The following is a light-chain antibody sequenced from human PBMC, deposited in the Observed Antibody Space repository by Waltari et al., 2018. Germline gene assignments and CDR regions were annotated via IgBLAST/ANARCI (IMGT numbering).Light chain of an antibody. CDR1: QSLIYSDRNTF. CDR3: MQGTQWPPSLT. CDR2: KVS. Sequence: VMLTQSPLSLPVTLGQPASISCRSSQSLIYSDRNTFLNWFHQRPGQSPRRLIYKVSNRDYGVPDRFSGSGSGTDFTLKISRVEAEDVGIYYCMQGTQWPPSLTFGGGTKVEIK. V-gene: IGKV2-30*01. J-gene: IGKJ4*01.